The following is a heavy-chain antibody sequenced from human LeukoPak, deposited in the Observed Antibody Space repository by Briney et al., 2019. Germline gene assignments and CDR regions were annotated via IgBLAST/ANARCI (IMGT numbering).Heavy chain of an antibody. J-gene: IGHJ4*02. D-gene: IGHD2-15*01. CDR2: ISGSGGST. CDR1: GFTFSSYG. V-gene: IGHV3-23*01. CDR3: AKDLRSTGYCSGGSCYYFDY. Sequence: GGSLRLSRAASGFTFSSYGMSWVRQAPGKGLEWVSAISGSGGSTYYADSVKGRFTISRDNSKNTLYLQMNSLRAEDTAVYYCAKDLRSTGYCSGGSCYYFDYWGQGTLVTVSS.